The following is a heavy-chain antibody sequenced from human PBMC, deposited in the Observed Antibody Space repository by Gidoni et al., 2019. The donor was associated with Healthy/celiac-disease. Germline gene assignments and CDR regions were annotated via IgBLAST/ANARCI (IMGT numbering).Heavy chain of an antibody. V-gene: IGHV4-34*01. CDR3: ATRGSSPNYYYYGMDV. D-gene: IGHD6-6*01. Sequence: QVQLQQWGAGLLKPSETLSLTCAVYGGSFSGYYWSWIRQPPGKGLEWIGEINHSGSTNYNPSLKSRVTISVDTSKNQFSLKLSSVTAADTAVYYCATRGSSPNYYYYGMDVWGQGTTVTDSS. CDR1: GGSFSGYY. J-gene: IGHJ6*02. CDR2: INHSGST.